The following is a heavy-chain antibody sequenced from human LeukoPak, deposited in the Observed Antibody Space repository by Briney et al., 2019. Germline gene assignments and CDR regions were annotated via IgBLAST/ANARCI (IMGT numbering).Heavy chain of an antibody. CDR2: INPSGGST. Sequence: ASVKVSCKASGYTFTSYYMHWVRQAPGQGLEWMGIINPSGGSTSYAQKFQGRVTMTRDMSTSTVYMELSSLRSEDTAVYYCARVDGVAGTIDYWGQGTLVTVSS. CDR1: GYTFTSYY. CDR3: ARVDGVAGTIDY. D-gene: IGHD6-19*01. V-gene: IGHV1-46*01. J-gene: IGHJ4*02.